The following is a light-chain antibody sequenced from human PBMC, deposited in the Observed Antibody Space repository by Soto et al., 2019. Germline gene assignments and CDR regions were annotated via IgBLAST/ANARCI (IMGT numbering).Light chain of an antibody. CDR3: QQYYSYALT. CDR1: QSISSW. Sequence: DIQMTQSPYTLSASVGDRVTITCRASQSISSWLAWYQQKPGKAPKLLIYAASTLQSGVPSRFSGSGSGTDFTLTISCLQSEDFATYYCQQYYSYALTFGPGTKVDIK. CDR2: AAS. V-gene: IGKV1-5*01. J-gene: IGKJ3*01.